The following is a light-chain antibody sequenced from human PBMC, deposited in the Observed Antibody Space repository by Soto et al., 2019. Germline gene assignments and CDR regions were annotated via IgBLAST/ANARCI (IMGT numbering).Light chain of an antibody. J-gene: IGKJ1*01. CDR3: QPYYSYPPT. Sequence: AIRMTQSPSSLSASTGDRVTITCRASQGISSYLAWYQQKPGKAPKLLIYAASTLQSGVPSRFSGSGSGTDFTLTISCLQSEDFETYYCQPYYSYPPTFGQGTKVDIK. CDR1: QGISSY. CDR2: AAS. V-gene: IGKV1-8*01.